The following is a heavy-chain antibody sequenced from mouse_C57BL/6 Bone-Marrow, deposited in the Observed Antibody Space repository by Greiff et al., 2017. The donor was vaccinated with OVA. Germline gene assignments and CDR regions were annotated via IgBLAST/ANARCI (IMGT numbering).Heavy chain of an antibody. V-gene: IGHV1-80*01. CDR1: GYAFSSYW. CDR2: IYPGDGDT. Sequence: VQLQQSGAELVKPGASVKISCKASGYAFSSYWMNWVKQRPGKGLEWIGQIYPGDGDTNYNGKFKGKATLSADKSSSTAYMQLSSLTSEDSAVYFCARASIYYGNYDWYFDVWGTWTTVTVSS. D-gene: IGHD2-1*01. J-gene: IGHJ1*03. CDR3: ARASIYYGNYDWYFDV.